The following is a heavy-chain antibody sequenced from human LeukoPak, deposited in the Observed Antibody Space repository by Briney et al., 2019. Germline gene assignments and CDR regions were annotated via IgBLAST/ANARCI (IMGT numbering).Heavy chain of an antibody. CDR1: GYSLTDLS. V-gene: IGHV1-24*01. Sequence: ASVKVSCKVSGYSLTDLSMRWVRQAPGQGLEWMGGFDPDYGETFYAQKLQGRVTMTEDTSADTAYMELSSLRPDDTAVYYCATVYCSSTSCYQFGYWGQGTLVTVSS. J-gene: IGHJ4*02. D-gene: IGHD2-2*01. CDR2: FDPDYGET. CDR3: ATVYCSSTSCYQFGY.